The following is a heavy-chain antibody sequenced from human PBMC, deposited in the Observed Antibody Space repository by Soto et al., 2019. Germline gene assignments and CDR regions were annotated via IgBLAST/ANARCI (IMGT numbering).Heavy chain of an antibody. J-gene: IGHJ4*02. CDR3: AAWILSGMGVFDY. CDR1: GGSISSGGYY. Sequence: SETLSLTCTVSGGSISSGGYYWSWIRQHPGKGLEWIGYIYYSGSTYYNPSLKSRVTISVDTSKNQFSLKLSSVTAADTAVYYCAAWILSGMGVFDYWGQGTLVTVSS. V-gene: IGHV4-31*03. D-gene: IGHD1-26*01. CDR2: IYYSGST.